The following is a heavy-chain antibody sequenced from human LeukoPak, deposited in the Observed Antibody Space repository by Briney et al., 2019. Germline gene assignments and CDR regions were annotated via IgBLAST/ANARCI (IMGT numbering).Heavy chain of an antibody. D-gene: IGHD2-21*02. Sequence: GGSLRLSCAASGFTFSTYGMHSVRQAPGKGLEWVTFIRYDGSHTYYADSVKGRFTISRDNSKNTLYLQMNSLRAEDTAVYFCAKGMRRDSPFYYYYYYMDVWGIGTTVTVSS. V-gene: IGHV3-30*02. CDR3: AKGMRRDSPFYYYYYYMDV. CDR2: IRYDGSHT. J-gene: IGHJ6*03. CDR1: GFTFSTYG.